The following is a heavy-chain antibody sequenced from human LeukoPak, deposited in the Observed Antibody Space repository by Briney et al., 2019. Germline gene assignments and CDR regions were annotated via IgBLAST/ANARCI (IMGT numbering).Heavy chain of an antibody. V-gene: IGHV4-59*12. D-gene: IGHD4-11*01. CDR2: IYHSGST. Sequence: PSETLSLTCTVSGGSISSYYWSWIRQPPGKGLEWIGYIYHSGSTNYNPSLKSRVTISVDTSKNQFSLKLSSVTAADTAVYYCARAKIYSTDALDYWGQGTLVTVSS. CDR3: ARAKIYSTDALDY. CDR1: GGSISSYY. J-gene: IGHJ4*02.